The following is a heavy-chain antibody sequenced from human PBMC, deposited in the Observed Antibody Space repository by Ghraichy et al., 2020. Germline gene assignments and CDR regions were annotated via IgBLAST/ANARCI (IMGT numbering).Heavy chain of an antibody. CDR1: GYSFTSYW. CDR2: IYPGDSDT. D-gene: IGHD6-13*01. CDR3: ARSDSSSWYRSRWFDP. J-gene: IGHJ5*02. V-gene: IGHV5-51*01. Sequence: GESLNISCKGSGYSFTSYWIGWVRQMPGKGLEWMGIIYPGDSDTRYSPSFQGQVTISADTSISTAYLQWSSLKASDTAMYYCARSDSSSWYRSRWFDPWGQGTLVTVSS.